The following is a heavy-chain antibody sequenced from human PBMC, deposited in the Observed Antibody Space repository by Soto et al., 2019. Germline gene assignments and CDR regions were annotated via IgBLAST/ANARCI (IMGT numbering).Heavy chain of an antibody. CDR1: GFTFSSYG. CDR3: AKGGPNYYGSGSRIFDY. Sequence: QVQLVESGGGVVQPGRSPRLSCAASGFTFSSYGMHWVRQAPGKGLEWVAVISYDGSNKYYADSVKGRFTISRDNSKNTLYLQMNSLRAEDTAVYYCAKGGPNYYGSGSRIFDYWGQGTLVTVSS. CDR2: ISYDGSNK. D-gene: IGHD3-10*01. J-gene: IGHJ4*02. V-gene: IGHV3-30*18.